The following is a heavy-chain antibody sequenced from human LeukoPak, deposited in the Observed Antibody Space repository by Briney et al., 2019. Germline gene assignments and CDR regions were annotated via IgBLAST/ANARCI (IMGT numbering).Heavy chain of an antibody. J-gene: IGHJ4*02. CDR1: GFTLSSYA. CDR2: ISYDGSNK. CDR3: ARAAHTGYFVY. V-gene: IGHV3-30*04. Sequence: PGRSLRLSCAASGFTLSSYAMHWVRQAPGKGLEWVAVISYDGSNKYYADSVKGRFTISRDNSKNTLYLQMNSLRAEDTAVYYCARAAHTGYFVYWGQGTLVTVSS.